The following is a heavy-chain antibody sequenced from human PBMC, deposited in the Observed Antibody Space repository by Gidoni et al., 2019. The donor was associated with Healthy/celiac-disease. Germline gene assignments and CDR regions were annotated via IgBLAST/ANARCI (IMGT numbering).Heavy chain of an antibody. J-gene: IGHJ6*02. CDR3: AKDGPMVRGVIRPKPLMDV. CDR2: ISYDGSNK. Sequence: QVQLVESGGGVVQPGRSLRLSCAASGFTFSSYGMHWVRQAPGKGLEWVAVISYDGSNKYYADSVKGRFTISRDNSKNTLYLQMNSLRAEDTAVYYCAKDGPMVRGVIRPKPLMDVWGQGTTVTVSS. D-gene: IGHD3-10*01. CDR1: GFTFSSYG. V-gene: IGHV3-30*18.